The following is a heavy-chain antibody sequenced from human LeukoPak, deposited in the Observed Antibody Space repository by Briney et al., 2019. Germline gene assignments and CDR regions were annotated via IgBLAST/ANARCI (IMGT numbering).Heavy chain of an antibody. CDR1: GGSISYFY. V-gene: IGHV4-4*07. CDR2: IYYSGST. J-gene: IGHJ6*03. D-gene: IGHD3-10*01. Sequence: PSETLSLTCTVSGGSISYFYWSWVRQPAGKGLEWIGSIYYSGSTYYNPSLKSRVTISVDTSKNQFSLKLSSVTAADTAVYYCAREFGESDYYMDVWGKGTTVTVSS. CDR3: AREFGESDYYMDV.